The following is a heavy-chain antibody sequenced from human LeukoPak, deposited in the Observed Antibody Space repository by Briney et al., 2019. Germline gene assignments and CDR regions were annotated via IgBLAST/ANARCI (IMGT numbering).Heavy chain of an antibody. CDR2: INPNSGGT. D-gene: IGHD2-2*01. J-gene: IGHJ5*02. Sequence: GASVKVSCKASGYTFTGYYTHWVRQAPGQGLEWMGWINPNSGGTNYAQKFQGRVTMTRDTSISTAYMELSRLRSDDTAVYYCARGPYIVVVPAAFDPWGQGTLVTVSS. CDR1: GYTFTGYY. CDR3: ARGPYIVVVPAAFDP. V-gene: IGHV1-2*02.